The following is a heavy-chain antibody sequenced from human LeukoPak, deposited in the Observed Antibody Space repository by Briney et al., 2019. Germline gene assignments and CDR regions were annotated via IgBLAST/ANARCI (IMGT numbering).Heavy chain of an antibody. CDR3: AKAKITLIVVANPNSGALDI. V-gene: IGHV3-23*01. J-gene: IGHJ3*02. D-gene: IGHD3-22*01. CDR2: IRGSGSST. CDR1: GFTFRVYA. Sequence: PGGSLRLSCAASGFTFRVYAMTWVRQAPGEGLEWVSGIRGSGSSTYSADSVKGRFTISRDNSNNTLYLQMNSLRAEDTALYYCAKAKITLIVVANPNSGALDIWGQGTMVTVSS.